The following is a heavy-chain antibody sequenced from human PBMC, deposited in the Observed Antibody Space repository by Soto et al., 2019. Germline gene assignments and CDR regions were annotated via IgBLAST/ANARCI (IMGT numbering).Heavy chain of an antibody. V-gene: IGHV3-7*03. Sequence: GGSLRLSCAASGFTFSSYWMSWVRQAPGKGLEWVANIKQDGSEKYYVDSVKGRFTISRDNAKNSLYLQMNSLRAEDTAVYYCARVSGEYYSDSSGYYQPDWFDPWGQGTLVTVSS. CDR2: IKQDGSEK. J-gene: IGHJ5*02. CDR1: GFTFSSYW. CDR3: ARVSGEYYSDSSGYYQPDWFDP. D-gene: IGHD3-22*01.